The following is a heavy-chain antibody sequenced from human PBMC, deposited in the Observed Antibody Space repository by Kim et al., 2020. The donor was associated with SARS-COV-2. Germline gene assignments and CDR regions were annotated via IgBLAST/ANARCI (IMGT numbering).Heavy chain of an antibody. CDR2: INGGGGNT. CDR1: GFTFSSQA. Sequence: GGSLRLSCAASGFTFSSQAMTWVRQAPGKGLEWVSTINGGGGNTYYADSVKGRFTISRDNSKNMVDLQMNSLRVDDTAVYYCAKDRSRLHWYYSWGQGTL. CDR3: AKDRSRLHWYYS. V-gene: IGHV3-23*01. D-gene: IGHD3-16*02. J-gene: IGHJ5*01.